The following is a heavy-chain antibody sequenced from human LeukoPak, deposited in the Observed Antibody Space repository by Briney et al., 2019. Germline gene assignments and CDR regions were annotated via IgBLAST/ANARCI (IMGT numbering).Heavy chain of an antibody. V-gene: IGHV4-34*01. Sequence: SETLSLTCAVYGGSFSGYYWSWIRQPPRKGLEWIGEINHSGSTNYNPSLKSRVTISVDTSKNQFSLKLSFVTAADTAVYYCARGRTGSVSGMDVWGQGTLVTVSS. J-gene: IGHJ4*02. CDR1: GGSFSGYY. D-gene: IGHD3/OR15-3a*01. CDR2: INHSGST. CDR3: ARGRTGSVSGMDV.